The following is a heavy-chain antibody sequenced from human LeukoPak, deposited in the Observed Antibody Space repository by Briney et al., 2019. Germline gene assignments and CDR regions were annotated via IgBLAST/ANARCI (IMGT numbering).Heavy chain of an antibody. CDR2: ISYDGSNK. CDR1: GFTFSSYG. CDR3: AKGPDTAMVFDY. Sequence: PGGSLRLSCAASGFTFSSYGMHWVRQAPGKGLEWVAVISYDGSNKYYADSVKGRFTISRDNSKNTLYLQMNSLRAEDTAVYYCAKGPDTAMVFDYWGQGTLVTDSS. J-gene: IGHJ4*02. V-gene: IGHV3-30*18. D-gene: IGHD5-18*01.